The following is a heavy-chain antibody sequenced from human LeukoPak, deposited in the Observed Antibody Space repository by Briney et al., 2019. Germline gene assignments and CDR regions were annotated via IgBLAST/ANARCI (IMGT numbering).Heavy chain of an antibody. V-gene: IGHV3-49*04. Sequence: GGSLRLSCTTSGFTFGDYAMSWVRQAPGKGLEWVSFIRRKAHGGTTEYAASVNGRFSSSRDDSKSIAYLQMNSLKTEDTAVYFCTRVTYYYDNSGYFHFDSWGQGSLVTVSS. CDR3: TRVTYYYDNSGYFHFDS. J-gene: IGHJ4*02. CDR1: GFTFGDYA. CDR2: IRRKAHGGTT. D-gene: IGHD3-22*01.